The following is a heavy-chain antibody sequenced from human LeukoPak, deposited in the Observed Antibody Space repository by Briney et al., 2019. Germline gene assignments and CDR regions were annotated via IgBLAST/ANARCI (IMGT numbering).Heavy chain of an antibody. V-gene: IGHV3-53*01. CDR3: AREIYCSSSSCTGGVFDI. Sequence: GGSLRLSCAASGFRVRSDHMNWVRQAPGKGLEWVSLFHTDGNIYYADSVKGRFIISRDNSKNTLYLQMNSLRVEDTAVYYCAREIYCSSSSCTGGVFDIWGQGTMVTVSS. CDR2: FHTDGNI. CDR1: GFRVRSDH. D-gene: IGHD2-15*01. J-gene: IGHJ3*02.